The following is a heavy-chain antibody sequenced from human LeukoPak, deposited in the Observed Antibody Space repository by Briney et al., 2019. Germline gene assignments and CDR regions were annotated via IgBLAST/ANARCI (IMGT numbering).Heavy chain of an antibody. V-gene: IGHV3-7*01. CDR1: GFIIISYR. D-gene: IGHD6-13*01. J-gene: IGHJ4*02. CDR2: IKRDGNEK. Sequence: GGSLRLSCAASGFIIISYRMSWVRQAPGKGLEWVANIKRDGNEKFYVDSVKGRFTISRDNAKNSLYLQMNSLRAEDTAVYYCAASGLGYYFDYWGQGTLVTVSS. CDR3: AASGLGYYFDY.